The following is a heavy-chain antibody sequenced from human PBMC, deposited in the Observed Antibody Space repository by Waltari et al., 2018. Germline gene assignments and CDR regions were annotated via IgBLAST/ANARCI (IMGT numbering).Heavy chain of an antibody. CDR2: IYLRDSET. Sequence: EVQLVQSGAEVKEPGASLQISCRTSGSDIHNPWIAWVSQMPGKGLEWMGVIYLRDSETRYSPPFEGQVTISADKSIGTAFLQWTSVRASDTAIYYCAKLSGSTFLSRSYFDFWGPGTLVTVSS. J-gene: IGHJ4*02. D-gene: IGHD1-1*01. CDR1: GSDIHNPW. V-gene: IGHV5-51*01. CDR3: AKLSGSTFLSRSYFDF.